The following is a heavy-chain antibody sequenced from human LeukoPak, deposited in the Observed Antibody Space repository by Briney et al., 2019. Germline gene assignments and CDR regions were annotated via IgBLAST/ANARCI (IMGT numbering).Heavy chain of an antibody. CDR2: IKSKTDGGTT. Sequence: GGSLRLSCAASGFTFSNAWMSWVRQAPGKGLEWVGRIKSKTDGGTTDYAAPVKGRSTISRDDSKNTLYLQMNSLKTEDTAVYYCTTRGGSFSIFDYWGQGTLVTVSS. CDR3: TTRGGSFSIFDY. CDR1: GFTFSNAW. D-gene: IGHD1-26*01. J-gene: IGHJ4*02. V-gene: IGHV3-15*01.